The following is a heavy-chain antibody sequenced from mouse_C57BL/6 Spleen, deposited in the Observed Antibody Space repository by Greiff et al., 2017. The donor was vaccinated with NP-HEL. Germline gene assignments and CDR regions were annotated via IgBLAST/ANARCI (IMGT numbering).Heavy chain of an antibody. V-gene: IGHV1-55*01. Sequence: VQLQQSGAELVKPGASVKMSCKASGYTFTSYWITWVKQRPGQGLEWIGDIYPGSGSTNYNEKFKSKATLTVDTSSSTAYMQLSSLTSEDSAVYYCARAPLTTVVPWGQGTTLTVSS. D-gene: IGHD1-1*01. CDR1: GYTFTSYW. CDR3: ARAPLTTVVP. CDR2: IYPGSGST. J-gene: IGHJ2*01.